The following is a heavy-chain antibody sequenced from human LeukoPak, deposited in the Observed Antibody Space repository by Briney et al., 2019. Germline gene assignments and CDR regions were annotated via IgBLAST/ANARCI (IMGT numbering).Heavy chain of an antibody. D-gene: IGHD6-19*01. J-gene: IGHJ4*02. V-gene: IGHV4-59*08. Sequence: SETLSLTCTVSGGSISSYYWSWIRQPPGKGLEWIGYIYYSGSTNYNPSLKSRVTVSVDTSKNQFSLKLSSVTAADTAVYYCARLDSSGWYYFDYWGQGTLVTVSS. CDR1: GGSISSYY. CDR2: IYYSGST. CDR3: ARLDSSGWYYFDY.